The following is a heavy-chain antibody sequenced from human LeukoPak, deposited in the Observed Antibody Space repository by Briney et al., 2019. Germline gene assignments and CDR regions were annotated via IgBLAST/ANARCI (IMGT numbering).Heavy chain of an antibody. Sequence: PGGSLRLSCAASGFTFSTYWMSWIRQAPGKGLEWVANIKEDGSAKYYVDSVKGRFSISRDNAKNTLYLQMNSLRAEDTAVYYCAKDSAMVPPTTYYYYYYYMDVWGKGTTVTISS. CDR1: GFTFSTYW. V-gene: IGHV3-7*01. CDR3: AKDSAMVPPTTYYYYYYYMDV. D-gene: IGHD3-10*01. J-gene: IGHJ6*03. CDR2: IKEDGSAK.